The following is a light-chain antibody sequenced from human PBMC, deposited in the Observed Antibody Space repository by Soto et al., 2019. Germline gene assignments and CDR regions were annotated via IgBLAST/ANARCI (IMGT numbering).Light chain of an antibody. J-gene: IGLJ1*01. Sequence: QSVLTQPPSPSGSPGQSVTISCTGTSSDVGAYNYVSWYQQHPGKAPKLMIYEVSERPSGVPDRFSGSKSGHTASLTVSGLQAEDEADYYCSSYAGSNKDVFGTGTKLTVL. CDR1: SSDVGAYNY. CDR2: EVS. V-gene: IGLV2-8*01. CDR3: SSYAGSNKDV.